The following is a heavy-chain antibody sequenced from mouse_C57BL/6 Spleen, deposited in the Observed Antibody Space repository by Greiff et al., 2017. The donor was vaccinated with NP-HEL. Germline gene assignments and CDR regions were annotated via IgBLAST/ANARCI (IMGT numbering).Heavy chain of an antibody. Sequence: QVQLQQPGAELVKPGASVKLSCKASGYTFTSYWMQWVKQRPGQGLEWIGEIDPSDSYTNYNQKFKGKATLTVDTSSSTAYMQLSSLTSEDSAVYYCARGTYYSNYPWAMDYWGQGTSVTVSS. CDR2: IDPSDSYT. CDR1: GYTFTSYW. CDR3: ARGTYYSNYPWAMDY. D-gene: IGHD2-5*01. J-gene: IGHJ4*01. V-gene: IGHV1-50*01.